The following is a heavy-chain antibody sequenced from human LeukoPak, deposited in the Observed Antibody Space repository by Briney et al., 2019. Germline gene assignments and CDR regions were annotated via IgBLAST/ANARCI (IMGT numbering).Heavy chain of an antibody. CDR1: GFTFSSYE. V-gene: IGHV3-48*03. Sequence: GGSLRLSCAASGFTFSSYEMNWVRQVPGKGLEWVSYISSSGSTIYYADSVKGRFTISRDNAKNSLYLQMNSLRAEDTAVYYCARGPSPVVVVAATGGHFDYWGQGTLVTVSS. J-gene: IGHJ4*02. D-gene: IGHD2-15*01. CDR3: ARGPSPVVVVAATGGHFDY. CDR2: ISSSGSTI.